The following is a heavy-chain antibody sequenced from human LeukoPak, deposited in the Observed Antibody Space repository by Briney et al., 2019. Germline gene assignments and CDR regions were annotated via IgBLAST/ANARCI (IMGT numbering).Heavy chain of an antibody. CDR1: GGSISSYY. D-gene: IGHD6-13*01. Sequence: SETLSLTFTVSGGSISSYYWSWIRQPAGKGLEWIGRIYTSGSTNYNPSLKSRVTMSVDTSKNQFSLKLSSVTAADTAVYYCARDLRSSYYYYYMDVWGKGTTVTVSS. CDR2: IYTSGST. V-gene: IGHV4-4*07. J-gene: IGHJ6*03. CDR3: ARDLRSSYYYYYMDV.